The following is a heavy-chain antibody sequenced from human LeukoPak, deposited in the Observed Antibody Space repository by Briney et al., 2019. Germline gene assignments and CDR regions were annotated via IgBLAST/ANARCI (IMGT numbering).Heavy chain of an antibody. Sequence: GGSLRLSCAASGFTFSSHGMSWVRQAPGKGLEWVSAISGSGGSTYYADSVKGRFTISRDNSKNTLYLQMNSLRAEDTAVYYCAKPHIVVVVAAIQGWFDPWGQGTLVTVSS. CDR1: GFTFSSHG. CDR3: AKPHIVVVVAAIQGWFDP. CDR2: ISGSGGST. J-gene: IGHJ5*02. V-gene: IGHV3-23*01. D-gene: IGHD2-15*01.